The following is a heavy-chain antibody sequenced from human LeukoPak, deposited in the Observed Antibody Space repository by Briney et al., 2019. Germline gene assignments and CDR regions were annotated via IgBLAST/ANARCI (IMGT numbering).Heavy chain of an antibody. Sequence: SETLSLTCSVSGASINGFSWSWIRQTPEKGLEWIGDVSQRGATTSNPSLKTRVSISADTSKSQFSLKMTSVTAADTAIYYCARERSGSYYTFDVWGPGTMVSVS. V-gene: IGHV4-59*13. D-gene: IGHD1-26*01. CDR3: ARERSGSYYTFDV. J-gene: IGHJ3*01. CDR1: GASINGFS. CDR2: VSQRGAT.